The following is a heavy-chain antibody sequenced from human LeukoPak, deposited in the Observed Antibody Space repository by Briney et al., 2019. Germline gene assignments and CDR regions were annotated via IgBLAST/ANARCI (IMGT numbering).Heavy chain of an antibody. CDR1: GYTFTSYA. D-gene: IGHD6-19*01. V-gene: IGHV1-3*01. Sequence: GASVKVSCKASGYTFTSYAMHWVRQAPGQRLEWMGWINAGNGNTKYSQKFQGRVTITRDTSASTAYMELSSLRSEDTAVYYYARVHSSGWWSTEYYFDYWGQGTLVTVSS. CDR2: INAGNGNT. J-gene: IGHJ4*02. CDR3: ARVHSSGWWSTEYYFDY.